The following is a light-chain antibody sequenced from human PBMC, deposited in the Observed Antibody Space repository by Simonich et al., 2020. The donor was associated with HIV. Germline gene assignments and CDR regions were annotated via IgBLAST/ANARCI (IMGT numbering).Light chain of an antibody. V-gene: IGLV4-69*01. Sequence: QLVLTQSPSASASLGASVMLTCILSSGHIRYARAWHQPQPEKGPRYWMNVDSDGSHSKGDEITDRFSGSSYGADRYLTISSLHSEDEADYYCQTWGTGNVVFGGGTKVTVL. CDR2: VDSDGSH. CDR1: SGHIRYA. J-gene: IGLJ2*01. CDR3: QTWGTGNVV.